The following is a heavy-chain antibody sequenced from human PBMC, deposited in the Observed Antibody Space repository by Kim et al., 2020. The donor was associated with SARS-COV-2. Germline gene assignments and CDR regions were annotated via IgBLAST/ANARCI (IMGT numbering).Heavy chain of an antibody. V-gene: IGHV3-74*01. Sequence: GGSLRLSCAASGFTFSTYWMHWVRQAPGKGLVWVSRINNDGSTTSHADSVKGRFTISRDNAKNTLYLQMNSLRAEDTAVYYCARDLYFDYWGQGTLVTVS. CDR3: ARDLYFDY. J-gene: IGHJ4*02. CDR2: INNDGSTT. CDR1: GFTFSTYW.